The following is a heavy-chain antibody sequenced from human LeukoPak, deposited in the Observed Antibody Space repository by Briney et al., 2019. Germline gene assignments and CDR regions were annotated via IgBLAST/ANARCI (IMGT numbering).Heavy chain of an antibody. J-gene: IGHJ4*02. CDR3: ARGGKATVVTM. CDR1: GGSINSHY. CDR2: IYSSGRT. D-gene: IGHD4-23*01. Sequence: SETLSLTCPVYGGSINSHYWSWIRQPAGKGMEWIGRIYSSGRTNYNPSLKSRVSMSVDTSKNQFSLKLTSVTRADTAVYYCARGGKATVVTMWGQGILVTVSS. V-gene: IGHV4-4*07.